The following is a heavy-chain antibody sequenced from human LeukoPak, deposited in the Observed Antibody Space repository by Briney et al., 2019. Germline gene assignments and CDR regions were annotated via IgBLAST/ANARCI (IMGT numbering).Heavy chain of an antibody. CDR1: GGSISSYY. Sequence: PSETLSLTCTVSGGSISSYYWSWIRQPPGKGLEWIGYIYYSGSTNYNPSLKSRVTISVDTSKNQFSLKLSSVTAADTAAYYCARQYSSSWYWFDPWGQGTLVTVSS. V-gene: IGHV4-59*08. D-gene: IGHD6-13*01. CDR3: ARQYSSSWYWFDP. CDR2: IYYSGST. J-gene: IGHJ5*02.